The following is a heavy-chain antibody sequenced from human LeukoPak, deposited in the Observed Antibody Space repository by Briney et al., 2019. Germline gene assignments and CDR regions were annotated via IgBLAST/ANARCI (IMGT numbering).Heavy chain of an antibody. CDR3: AKSSYSIFDY. CDR2: IYYSGDT. D-gene: IGHD5-18*01. CDR1: DGAIAGYS. J-gene: IGHJ4*02. Sequence: PSETLSLTCTVSDGAIAGYSWSWIRQAPGKGLEWIGYIYYSGDTNYNPSLQSRVTISVDTSKNQFSLKLSSVTAADTAVYYCAKSSYSIFDYWGQGTLVTVSS. V-gene: IGHV4-59*08.